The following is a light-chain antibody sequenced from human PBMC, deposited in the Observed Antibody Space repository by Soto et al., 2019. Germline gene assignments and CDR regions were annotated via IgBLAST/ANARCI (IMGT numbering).Light chain of an antibody. V-gene: IGLV3-21*02. Sequence: SYELTQPPSVSVAPGQTARITCGGNNIGSKSVHWYQPKPGQAPVLVVYDDSDWPSGIPERFSGSNSGNTATLTISRVEAGDEDDYYCQVWDSTAGVFGGVTKLTVL. CDR2: DDS. CDR3: QVWDSTAGV. CDR1: NIGSKS. J-gene: IGLJ3*02.